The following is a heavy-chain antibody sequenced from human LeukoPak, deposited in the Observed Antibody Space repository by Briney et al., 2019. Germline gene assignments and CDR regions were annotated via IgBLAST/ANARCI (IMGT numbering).Heavy chain of an antibody. D-gene: IGHD6-19*01. CDR1: GGTFSSYA. CDR3: ASLIAVAGTADY. CDR2: IIPIFGTA. J-gene: IGHJ4*02. V-gene: IGHV1-69*13. Sequence: SVKVSCKASGGTFSSYAISWVRQAPGQGLEWMGGIIPIFGTANYAQKFQGRVTITADESTSTAYMELSSLRSEDTAVYYCASLIAVAGTADYWGQGTLVTVSS.